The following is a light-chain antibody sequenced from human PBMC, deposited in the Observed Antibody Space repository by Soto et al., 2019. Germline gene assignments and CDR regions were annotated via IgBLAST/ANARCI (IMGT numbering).Light chain of an antibody. CDR3: QQTYSPPNT. CDR2: AAS. CDR1: QSISSY. Sequence: DIQMTQSPSPLSASVGDRVTITCRASQSISSYLNWYQQRPGKAPDLLIYAASTLQSGVPPRFSGSGSGADVTLTISNLQPEDFATYYCQQTYSPPNTFGQGTMLEIK. V-gene: IGKV1-39*01. J-gene: IGKJ2*01.